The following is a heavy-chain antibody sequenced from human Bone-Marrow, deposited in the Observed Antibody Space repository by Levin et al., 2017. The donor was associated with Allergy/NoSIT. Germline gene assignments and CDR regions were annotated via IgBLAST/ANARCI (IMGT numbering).Heavy chain of an antibody. Sequence: RGESLKISCKGSGYSFTSYWIIWVRQMPGKGLEWMGRIDPSDSYTNYSPSFQGHVTISGDKSISTAYLQRSSLKASDSAMYYCARRYSLAGNWYFDVWGRGTLVTVSS. D-gene: IGHD2-15*01. CDR2: IDPSDSYT. CDR1: GYSFTSYW. CDR3: ARRYSLAGNWYFDV. V-gene: IGHV5-10-1*01. J-gene: IGHJ2*01.